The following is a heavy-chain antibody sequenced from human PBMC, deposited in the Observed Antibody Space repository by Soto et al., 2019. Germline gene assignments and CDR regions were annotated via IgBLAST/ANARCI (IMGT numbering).Heavy chain of an antibody. J-gene: IGHJ5*02. CDR3: ARFGADSSGWYRGGDWFDP. D-gene: IGHD6-19*01. CDR2: ISAYNGNT. CDR1: GYTFTSYG. V-gene: IGHV1-18*01. Sequence: QVQLVQSGAEVKKPGASVKVSCKASGYTFTSYGISWVRQAPGQGLKWMGWISAYNGNTNYAQKLQGRVTMTTDTSTSTAYMELRSLRFDDTAVYYCARFGADSSGWYRGGDWFDPWGQGTLVTVSS.